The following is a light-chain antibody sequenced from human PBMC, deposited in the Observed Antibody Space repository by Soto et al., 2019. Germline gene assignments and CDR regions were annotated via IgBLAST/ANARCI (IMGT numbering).Light chain of an antibody. J-gene: IGKJ1*01. V-gene: IGKV1-5*01. Sequence: DIQMTQSPSTLSASVGDRVTITCRASQSISSWLAWYQQKPGKAPKLLIYDASSLESGVPSRFSGSGSGTEFPLTISSPQPDDFATYYCQQYNSYSRGTFGQGTKVEIK. CDR1: QSISSW. CDR2: DAS. CDR3: QQYNSYSRGT.